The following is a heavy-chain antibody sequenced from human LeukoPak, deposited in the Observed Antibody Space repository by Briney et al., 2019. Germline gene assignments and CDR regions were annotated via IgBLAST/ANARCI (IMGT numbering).Heavy chain of an antibody. J-gene: IGHJ6*02. V-gene: IGHV3-23*01. CDR2: ISGSGDST. D-gene: IGHD2-2*01. Sequence: GGSLRLSCAASGLTFSSYAMSWVRQAPGKGLEWVSAISGSGDSTYYADSVKGRFTISRDNSKNTLYLQMNSLRGEDTAVYYCAKERAVVPRGGMDVWGQGTTVTVSS. CDR3: AKERAVVPRGGMDV. CDR1: GLTFSSYA.